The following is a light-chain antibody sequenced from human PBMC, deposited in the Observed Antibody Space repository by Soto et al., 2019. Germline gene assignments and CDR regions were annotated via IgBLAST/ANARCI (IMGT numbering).Light chain of an antibody. CDR2: DAY. CDR3: QQRSNWPPIT. J-gene: IGKJ5*01. V-gene: IGKV3D-20*02. Sequence: EIVLTQSPGTLSLSPGETATLSCRASQSVSSSYLAWYQQKPGQAPRLIIYDAYNRAAGIPDTFSGSGSGTDFTLTVSSLEPEDSGVYFCQQRSNWPPITCGQGTRLEI. CDR1: QSVSSSY.